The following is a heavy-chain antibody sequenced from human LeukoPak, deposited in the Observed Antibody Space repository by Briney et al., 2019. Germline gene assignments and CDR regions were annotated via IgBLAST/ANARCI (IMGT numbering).Heavy chain of an antibody. CDR2: ISSSGSTI. D-gene: IGHD2-2*01. CDR1: GFTFSSYE. V-gene: IGHV3-48*03. CDR3: ARGTQDIVVVPAAFGNTPFLDV. J-gene: IGHJ6*02. Sequence: GGSLRLSCAASGFTFSSYEMNWVRQAPGKGLEWVSYISSSGSTIYYADSVKGRFTISRDNAKNSLYLQMDSLRAEDTAVYYCARGTQDIVVVPAAFGNTPFLDVWGQGTTVTVSS.